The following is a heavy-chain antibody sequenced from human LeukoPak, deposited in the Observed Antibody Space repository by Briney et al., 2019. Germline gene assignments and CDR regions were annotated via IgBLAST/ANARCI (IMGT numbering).Heavy chain of an antibody. J-gene: IGHJ4*02. CDR1: GFTFSSYG. Sequence: GGSLRLSCAASGFTFSSYGMHWVRQAPGKGLEWVAVISYDGSNKYYADSVKGRFTISRDNSKNTLYLQMNSLRAEDTAVYYCAKDPYYDFWSGYYYFDYWGQGTLVTVSS. CDR3: AKDPYYDFWSGYYYFDY. D-gene: IGHD3-3*01. CDR2: ISYDGSNK. V-gene: IGHV3-30*18.